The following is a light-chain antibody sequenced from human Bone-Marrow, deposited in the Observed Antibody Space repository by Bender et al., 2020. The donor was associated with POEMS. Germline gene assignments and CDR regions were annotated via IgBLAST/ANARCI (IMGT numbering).Light chain of an antibody. V-gene: IGLV2-23*02. CDR3: CSYAGSSTFVV. J-gene: IGLJ2*01. Sequence: QSALTQPASVSGSPGQSITISCTGTSSDVGSYNLVSWYQQYPGKAPKVMIYEVTKRPSGVSNRFSGSKSGDTASLTISGLQAEDEADYYCCSYAGSSTFVVFGGGTKLTVL. CDR2: EVT. CDR1: SSDVGSYNL.